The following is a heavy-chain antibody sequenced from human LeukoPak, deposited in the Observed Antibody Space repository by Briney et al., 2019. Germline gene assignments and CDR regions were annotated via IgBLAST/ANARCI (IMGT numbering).Heavy chain of an antibody. CDR1: GYSISSGYY. CDR2: IYTSGST. J-gene: IGHJ3*02. CDR3: AREFWNYRSGNLQAFDI. Sequence: SETLSLTCTVSGYSISSGYYWGWIRQPPGKGLEWIGRIYTSGSTKYNPSLKSRVTISVDTSKNQFSLRLSSVTAADTAVYYCAREFWNYRSGNLQAFDIWGQGTMVTVSS. D-gene: IGHD3-10*01. V-gene: IGHV4-38-2*02.